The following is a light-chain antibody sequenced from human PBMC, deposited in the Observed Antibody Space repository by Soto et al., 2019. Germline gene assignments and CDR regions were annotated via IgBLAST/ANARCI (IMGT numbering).Light chain of an antibody. J-gene: IGKJ1*01. CDR2: KAS. CDR1: QSLVFSDGHSY. Sequence: DAVMTQSPLSLPVALGQPAAISCRSSQSLVFSDGHSYLNWFQQRPGQSPRRLIYKASNRDPGVPDRFSGSGSGTDFTLKITRVEAEDVGVYYCMQGTHWPWTFGQGTKV. V-gene: IGKV2-30*01. CDR3: MQGTHWPWT.